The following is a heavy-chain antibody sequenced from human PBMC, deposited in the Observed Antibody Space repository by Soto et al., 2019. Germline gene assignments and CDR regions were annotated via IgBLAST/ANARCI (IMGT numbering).Heavy chain of an antibody. D-gene: IGHD6-13*01. V-gene: IGHV1-8*02. CDR3: GRGPSPRAPAGGTPYYYAMDV. CDR1: GYDFTAYD. J-gene: IGHJ6*02. Sequence: AASVKVSCKASGYDFTAYDINWVRQASGQGLEWMGWMNPINGAAGSARRFQGRVSMTRNTATGTAYLELTNLRSDDTAVYFCGRGPSPRAPAGGTPYYYAMDVWGQGTTVTVSS. CDR2: MNPINGAA.